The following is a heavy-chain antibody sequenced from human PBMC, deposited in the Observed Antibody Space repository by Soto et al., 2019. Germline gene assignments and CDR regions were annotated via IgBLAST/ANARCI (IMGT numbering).Heavy chain of an antibody. CDR1: GFTFSSYA. CDR3: ASPILAITFGGVIAPNLDAFDI. J-gene: IGHJ3*02. Sequence: PGGSLRLSCAASGFTFSSYAMSWVRQAPGKGLEWVSAISGSGGSTYYADSVKGQFTISRDNYKNTLYLQMNRLRAEDTAVYYCASPILAITFGGVIAPNLDAFDIWGQGTMVTVSS. CDR2: ISGSGGST. V-gene: IGHV3-23*01. D-gene: IGHD3-16*02.